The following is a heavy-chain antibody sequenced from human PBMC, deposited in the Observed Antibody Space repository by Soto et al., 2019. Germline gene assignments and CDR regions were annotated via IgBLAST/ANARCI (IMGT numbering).Heavy chain of an antibody. Sequence: ASVKVSCKASGYTFTGYYMHWVRQAPGQGLEWMGWINPNSGGTNYAQKFQGRVTMTRDTSISTAYMELSRLRSDDTAVYYCARMAVKRVGAFDIWGQGTMVTVSS. CDR3: ARMAVKRVGAFDI. CDR1: GYTFTGYY. CDR2: INPNSGGT. V-gene: IGHV1-2*02. J-gene: IGHJ3*02. D-gene: IGHD6-19*01.